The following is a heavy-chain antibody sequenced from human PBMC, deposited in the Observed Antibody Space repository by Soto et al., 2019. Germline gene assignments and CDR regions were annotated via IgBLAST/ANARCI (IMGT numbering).Heavy chain of an antibody. V-gene: IGHV4-31*03. D-gene: IGHD3-10*01. Sequence: QVQLQESGPGLVKPSQTLSLTCTVSGDSISSGGYYWNWIRQHPGKGLEWIGYIYYSGTTYYNPSLKSRLTVSLYTSKNQCSLNLRSLTAADSAVYYCARAAGFYRSGRSLDSWGQGTLVTVSS. CDR3: ARAAGFYRSGRSLDS. CDR2: IYYSGTT. CDR1: GDSISSGGYY. J-gene: IGHJ4*02.